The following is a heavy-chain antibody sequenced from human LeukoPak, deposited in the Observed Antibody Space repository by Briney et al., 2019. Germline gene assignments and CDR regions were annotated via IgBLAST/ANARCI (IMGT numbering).Heavy chain of an antibody. Sequence: GGSLRLSCAASGFTFSSSAMNWVRQAPGKGLEWVSGISGSGGSTYYVDSVKGRFTISRDNSKNTLYLQMNSLRAEDTAVYYCAKEGRDGFNYDYWGQGTLVTVSS. J-gene: IGHJ4*02. CDR2: ISGSGGST. CDR1: GFTFSSSA. CDR3: AKEGRDGFNYDY. V-gene: IGHV3-23*01. D-gene: IGHD5-24*01.